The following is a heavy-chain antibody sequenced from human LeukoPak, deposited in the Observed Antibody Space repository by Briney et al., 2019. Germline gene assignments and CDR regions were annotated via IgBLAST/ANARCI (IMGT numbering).Heavy chain of an antibody. CDR1: GFIFRSFG. CDR2: IWYDGSDK. Sequence: PGGSLRLSCTASGFIFRSFGMHWVRQAPGKGLEWVAFIWYDGSDKFYVDSVKGRFTISRDNSKNTLYLQMNSLRAEDTAVYYCAKGGDESVDYWGQGTLVTVSS. CDR3: AKGGDESVDY. J-gene: IGHJ4*02. V-gene: IGHV3-30*02. D-gene: IGHD3-16*01.